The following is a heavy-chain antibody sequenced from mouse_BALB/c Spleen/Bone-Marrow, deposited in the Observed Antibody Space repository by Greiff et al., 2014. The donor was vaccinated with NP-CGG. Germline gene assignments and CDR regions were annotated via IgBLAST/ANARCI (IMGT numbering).Heavy chain of an antibody. Sequence: EVKLVESGGDLVKPGGSLKLSCAASGFSFSGYGMSWVRQTPDKRLEWVATIGVGGTYTYYPDSVKGRFTISRDNAKNTLYLRXXXLXXXXTAMYYCARPFTTVVATVFAYWGQGTLVTVSA. CDR1: GFSFSGYG. D-gene: IGHD1-1*01. CDR3: ARPFTTVVATVFAY. CDR2: IGVGGTYT. J-gene: IGHJ3*01. V-gene: IGHV5-6*01.